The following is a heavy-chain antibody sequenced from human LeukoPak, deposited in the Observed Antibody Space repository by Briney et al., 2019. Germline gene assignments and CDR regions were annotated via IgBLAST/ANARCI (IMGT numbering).Heavy chain of an antibody. CDR2: ISSSGSTI. V-gene: IGHV3-11*01. CDR3: AKRGVVIRVILVGFHKEAYYFDS. CDR1: GFTFSDYY. D-gene: IGHD3-22*01. Sequence: GGSLRLSCAASGFTFSDYYISWIRQAPGKGLEWVSYISSSGSTIYYADSVKGRFTISRDNPKNTLYLQMNSLRAEDTAVYFCAKRGVVIRVILVGFHKEAYYFDSWGQGALVTVSS. J-gene: IGHJ4*02.